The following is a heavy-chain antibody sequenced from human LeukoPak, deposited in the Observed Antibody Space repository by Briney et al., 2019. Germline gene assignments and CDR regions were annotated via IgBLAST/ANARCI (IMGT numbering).Heavy chain of an antibody. CDR3: SNPDYGDYAGAFEI. Sequence: PGGSLRLSCAASGFTFSSYGMHWVRQAPGKGREGVGFIRSDGSNKDYAHSVKGRFTIPRDSSKNTLPVHMNSWSAQDTGVCYLSNPDYGDYAGAFEIWGQGTMVTVAS. D-gene: IGHD4-17*01. J-gene: IGHJ3*02. V-gene: IGHV3-30*02. CDR1: GFTFSSYG. CDR2: IRSDGSNK.